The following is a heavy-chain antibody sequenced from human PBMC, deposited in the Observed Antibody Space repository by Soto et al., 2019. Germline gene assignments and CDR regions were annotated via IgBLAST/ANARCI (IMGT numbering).Heavy chain of an antibody. CDR3: ARSLFIASTDTEPFDA. D-gene: IGHD6-13*01. V-gene: IGHV3-23*01. Sequence: XGSLRLTWSASGFTFSSYSLSWVRQAPGKGLEWVSAISGGGNDRFYADSVRGRFTISRDNSRNTLYLHMNSLRAEDTAVHYCARSLFIASTDTEPFDAWGQGTLVTVSS. J-gene: IGHJ4*02. CDR2: ISGGGNDR. CDR1: GFTFSSYS.